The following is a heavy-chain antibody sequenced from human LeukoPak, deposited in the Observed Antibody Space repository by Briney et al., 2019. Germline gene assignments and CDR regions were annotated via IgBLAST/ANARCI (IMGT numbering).Heavy chain of an antibody. CDR2: IIPIFGTA. CDR3: ARVHYDILTGSVYYYYMDV. Sequence: ASVKVSCKASGGTFSSYAISWVRQAPGQGVEWMGGIIPIFGTANYAQKFQGRVTITTDESTSTAYMELSSLRSEDTAVYYCARVHYDILTGSVYYYYMDVWGKGTTVTVSS. D-gene: IGHD3-9*01. V-gene: IGHV1-69*05. J-gene: IGHJ6*03. CDR1: GGTFSSYA.